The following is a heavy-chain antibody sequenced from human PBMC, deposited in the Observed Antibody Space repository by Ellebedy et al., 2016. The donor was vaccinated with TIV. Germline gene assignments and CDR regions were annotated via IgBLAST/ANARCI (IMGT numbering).Heavy chain of an antibody. J-gene: IGHJ3*02. D-gene: IGHD3-10*01. Sequence: GESLKISCAASGFTSSSYWMTWVRQAPGKGLEWVANIRQDGSRVNYVDSVKGRFTISRDNAENSLHLQMNGLRAEDTAVSYCARDSGSGAFDIWGQGTLVTVSS. CDR1: GFTSSSYW. CDR2: IRQDGSRV. V-gene: IGHV3-7*01. CDR3: ARDSGSGAFDI.